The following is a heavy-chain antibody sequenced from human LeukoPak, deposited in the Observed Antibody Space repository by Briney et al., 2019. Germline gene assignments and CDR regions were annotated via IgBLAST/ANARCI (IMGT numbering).Heavy chain of an antibody. J-gene: IGHJ4*01. D-gene: IGHD5-12*01. V-gene: IGHV3-66*04. CDR2: LFSGGDT. Sequence: GGSLRLSCAASGFSFSRYYMSWVRQAPGKGLEWVSVLFSGGDTYYADSVKDRFSISRDSSREMLFLQVNSLRADDTAVYYCARQGYDSGFDYWGHGTMVTVSS. CDR3: ARQGYDSGFDY. CDR1: GFSFSRYY.